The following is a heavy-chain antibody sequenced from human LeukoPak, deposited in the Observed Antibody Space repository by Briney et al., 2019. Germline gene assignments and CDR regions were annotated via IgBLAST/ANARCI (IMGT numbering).Heavy chain of an antibody. Sequence: SVKVSCKASGGTLSSYPIGWIRQAPGRGLELMGRIIPFVGLTNYAPRFQGRVTITADKDTTTAYMELSGLTSEDTAVYYCARPRSTESGSYDWFDPWGQGTLVTVSS. CDR3: ARPRSTESGSYDWFDP. D-gene: IGHD1-26*01. J-gene: IGHJ5*02. CDR2: IIPFVGLT. CDR1: GGTLSSYP. V-gene: IGHV1-69*02.